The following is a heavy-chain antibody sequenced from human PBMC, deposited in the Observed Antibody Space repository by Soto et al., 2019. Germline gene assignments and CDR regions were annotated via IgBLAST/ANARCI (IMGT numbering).Heavy chain of an antibody. Sequence: GGSLRLSCAASGFTFSSYTMNRVRPAPVKGLNRVAVISYDGGNKYSADSVKGRFTISRDNSKNTLYLQMNSLRAEDTAVYYCARGPSTLHLARYSGYDPFDYWGQGTLVTVSS. CDR3: ARGPSTLHLARYSGYDPFDY. CDR1: GFTFSSYT. V-gene: IGHV3-30*16. J-gene: IGHJ4*02. D-gene: IGHD5-12*01. CDR2: ISYDGGNK.